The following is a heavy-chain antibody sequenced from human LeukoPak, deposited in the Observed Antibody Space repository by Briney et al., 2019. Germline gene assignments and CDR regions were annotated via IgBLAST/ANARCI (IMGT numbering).Heavy chain of an antibody. CDR3: AKGSARIQLWLKNYDENYFDY. Sequence: GGSLRLSCAASGFTFSSYAMSWVRQAPGKGLEWVSAISGSGDSTYYADSVKGRFTISRDNSKNTLYLQMNSLRAEDTAVYYCAKGSARIQLWLKNYDENYFDYWGQGTLVTVSS. D-gene: IGHD5-18*01. CDR2: ISGSGDST. V-gene: IGHV3-23*01. CDR1: GFTFSSYA. J-gene: IGHJ4*02.